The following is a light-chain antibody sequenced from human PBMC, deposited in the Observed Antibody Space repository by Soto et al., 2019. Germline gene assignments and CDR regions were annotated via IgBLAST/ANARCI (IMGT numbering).Light chain of an antibody. V-gene: IGKV3D-15*01. J-gene: IGKJ4*01. CDR2: GAS. CDR1: QNININ. CDR3: QQYNDWPPLT. Sequence: EIVMTQSPLTLSVSPGERATLSCRASQNININLAWYQQRPGQAPRVLIYGASSRASGIPARFSGSGSGTDFTLTINRLEPDDFAFYYCQQYNDWPPLTFGGGTRVEIK.